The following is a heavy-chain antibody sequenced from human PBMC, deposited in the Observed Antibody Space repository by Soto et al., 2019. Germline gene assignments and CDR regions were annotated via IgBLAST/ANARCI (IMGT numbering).Heavy chain of an antibody. V-gene: IGHV3-11*01. CDR1: GFTFSDYY. D-gene: IGHD3-16*02. Sequence: GGSLRLSCAASGFTFSDYYMSWIRQAPGKGLEWVSYISSSGSTIYYADSVKGRFTISRDNAKNSLYLQMNSLRAEDTAVYYCARGDYIWGSYRALFDYWGQGTLVTVSS. CDR3: ARGDYIWGSYRALFDY. CDR2: ISSSGSTI. J-gene: IGHJ4*02.